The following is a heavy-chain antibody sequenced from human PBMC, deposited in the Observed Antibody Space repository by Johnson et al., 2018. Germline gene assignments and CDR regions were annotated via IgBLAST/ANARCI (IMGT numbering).Heavy chain of an antibody. V-gene: IGHV3-49*05. CDR2: IRSKAYGGTT. Sequence: VQLVESGGGLVKPGRSLRLSCTASGFTFGDYAMSWFRQAPGKGLEWVGFIRSKAYGGTTEYAASVKGRFTISRDDSKNTLYLQMNSLKTEDTAVYYCTTDPLRYFGWLPADDAFDIWGQGTMVTVSS. D-gene: IGHD3-9*01. CDR1: GFTFGDYA. J-gene: IGHJ3*02. CDR3: TTDPLRYFGWLPADDAFDI.